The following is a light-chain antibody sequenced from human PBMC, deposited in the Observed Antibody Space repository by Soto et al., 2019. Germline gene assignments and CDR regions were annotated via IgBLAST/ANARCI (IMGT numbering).Light chain of an antibody. CDR3: AVWYDSLNGWV. CDR1: NSNIGSHV. J-gene: IGLJ3*02. V-gene: IGLV1-44*01. Sequence: QSVLTQPPSASGTPGQRVTISCSGSNSNIGSHVVYWYQQLPGTAPKLLIYNNNQRPSGVPDRFSGSKSGTSASLAISGLQSEDEADYYCAVWYDSLNGWVFGGGTKVTVL. CDR2: NNN.